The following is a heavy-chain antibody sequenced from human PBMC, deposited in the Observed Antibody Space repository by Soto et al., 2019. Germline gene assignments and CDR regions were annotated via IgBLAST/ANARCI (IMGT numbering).Heavy chain of an antibody. CDR1: GFTFSAYD. D-gene: IGHD2-2*01. CDR3: AGQGSCCDGGGGWIDP. V-gene: IGHV3-13*01. J-gene: IGHJ5*02. Sequence: EVQLVESGGGLVQPGGSLRLSCAASGFTFSAYDMHWVRQATGKGLEWVSAIGTQHDTYYPESVKGRFTISRKNAKNSLYLQMNSLRAGDTAGYYCAGQGSCCDGGGGWIDPWGQGALVTVAS. CDR2: IGTQHDT.